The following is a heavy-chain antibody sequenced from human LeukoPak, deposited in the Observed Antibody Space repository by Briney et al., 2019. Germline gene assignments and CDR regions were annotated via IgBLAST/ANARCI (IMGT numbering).Heavy chain of an antibody. CDR2: ISTHTGDT. CDR3: ARDRRLSVDIAMAPFDY. CDR1: GYTFTIYG. D-gene: IGHD5-18*01. Sequence: ALVKVSCKASGYTFTIYGITWVRQAPGQGLEWMGWISTHTGDTNYAQKLQARVTMTTDTSTSTAYMELRSLRSDDTAVYYCARDRRLSVDIAMAPFDYWGQGTLVTVSS. V-gene: IGHV1-18*04. J-gene: IGHJ4*02.